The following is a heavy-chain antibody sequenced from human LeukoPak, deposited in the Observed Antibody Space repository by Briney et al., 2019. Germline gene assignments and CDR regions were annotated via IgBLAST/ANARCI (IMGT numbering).Heavy chain of an antibody. V-gene: IGHV1-69*13. CDR3: ARIPGGYFDY. CDR2: IIPIFGTA. J-gene: IGHJ4*02. CDR1: GGTFSSYA. Sequence: SVKVSCKASGGTFSSYAISWVRQAPGQGLEWMGGIIPIFGTANYAQKFQGRVTITADESTSTAYMELRSLRSDDTAVYYCARIPGGYFDYWGQGTLVTVSS. D-gene: IGHD6-13*01.